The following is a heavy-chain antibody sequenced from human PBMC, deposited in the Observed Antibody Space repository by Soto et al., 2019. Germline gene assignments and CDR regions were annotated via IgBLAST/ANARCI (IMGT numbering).Heavy chain of an antibody. J-gene: IGHJ6*03. V-gene: IGHV4-59*01. CDR2: IYYSGST. CDR1: GGSISGYY. D-gene: IGHD3-16*01. Sequence: QVQLQESGPGLVKPSETLSLTCTVSGGSISGYYWSWIRQPPGKGLEWIGFIYYSGSTKYNPSLKSRVPISLDTSKNQFSLSLSSVTAADTAVYYRATLGATGPIHYYNYMDVWGKGTTVTVSS. CDR3: ATLGATGPIHYYNYMDV.